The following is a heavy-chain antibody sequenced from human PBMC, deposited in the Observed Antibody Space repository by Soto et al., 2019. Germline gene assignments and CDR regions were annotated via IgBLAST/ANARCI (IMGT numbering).Heavy chain of an antibody. J-gene: IGHJ5*01. Sequence: EVQLVESGGGLVQPGGSLRLSCAASGFTFSSYSMNWVRQAPGKGLEWVSYISSSRSTIYYADSVKGRFTISRDNAKNSLYLQRNSIRAADTAVYNCARDCPGSSATCYGKELFDSWGKGPRVTVSS. CDR1: GFTFSSYS. V-gene: IGHV3-48*01. CDR3: ARDCPGSSATCYGKELFDS. D-gene: IGHD2-2*01. CDR2: ISSSRSTI.